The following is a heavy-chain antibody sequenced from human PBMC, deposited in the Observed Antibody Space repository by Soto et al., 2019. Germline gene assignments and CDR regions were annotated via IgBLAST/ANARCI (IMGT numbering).Heavy chain of an antibody. CDR2: ISYDGSNK. V-gene: IGHV3-30*03. D-gene: IGHD3-3*01. CDR1: GFTFSSYG. CDR3: ATGVYDFWSGYPLEADY. Sequence: GGSLRLSCAASGFTFSSYGMHWVRQAPGKGLEWVAVISYDGSNKYYADSVKGRFTISRDNSKNTLYLQMNSLRAEDTAVYYCATGVYDFWSGYPLEADYWGQGTLVTVSS. J-gene: IGHJ4*02.